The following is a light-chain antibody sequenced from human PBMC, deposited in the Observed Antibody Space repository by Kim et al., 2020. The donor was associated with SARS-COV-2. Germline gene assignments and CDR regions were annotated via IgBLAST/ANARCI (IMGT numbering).Light chain of an antibody. Sequence: VSPGQTASITCSGVKLGDKYACWYQQKPGQSLVLVIYQDSKRPSGIPERFAGSNSGNTATLTISGTQAMDEADYYCQAWDSSTVVFGGGTQLTVL. V-gene: IGLV3-1*01. CDR2: QDS. CDR3: QAWDSSTVV. J-gene: IGLJ2*01. CDR1: KLGDKY.